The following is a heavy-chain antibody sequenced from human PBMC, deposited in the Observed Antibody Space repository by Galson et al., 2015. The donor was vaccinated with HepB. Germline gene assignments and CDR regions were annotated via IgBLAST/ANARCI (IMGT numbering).Heavy chain of an antibody. J-gene: IGHJ4*02. Sequence: SLRLSCAASGFTFSSYGMHWVRQAPGKGLEWVAVISYDGSNKYYADSVKGRFTISRDNSKNTLYLQMNSLRAEDTAVYYCAKAAAGRAYCSSTSCYVDYWGQGTLVTVSS. D-gene: IGHD2-2*01. V-gene: IGHV3-30*18. CDR3: AKAAAGRAYCSSTSCYVDY. CDR2: ISYDGSNK. CDR1: GFTFSSYG.